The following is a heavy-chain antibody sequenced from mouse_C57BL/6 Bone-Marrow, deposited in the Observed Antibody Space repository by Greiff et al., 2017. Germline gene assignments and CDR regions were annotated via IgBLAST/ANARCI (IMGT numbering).Heavy chain of an antibody. J-gene: IGHJ3*01. Sequence: QVQLQQSGPELVKPGASVKISCKASGYAFSSSWMNWVKQRPGKGLEWIGRIYPGDGDTNYNGKFKGKATLTAAKSSSTAYMQLSSLTSEDSAVYFCARGAQATGAWFAYWGQGTLVTVSA. CDR1: GYAFSSSW. CDR2: IYPGDGDT. CDR3: ARGAQATGAWFAY. D-gene: IGHD3-2*02. V-gene: IGHV1-82*01.